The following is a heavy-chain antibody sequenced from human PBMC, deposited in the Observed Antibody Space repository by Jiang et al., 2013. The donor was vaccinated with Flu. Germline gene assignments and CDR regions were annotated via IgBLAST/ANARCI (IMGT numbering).Heavy chain of an antibody. Sequence: VQLLESGGGFVQPGGSLRLSCAASGFSFSDHYMDWVRQGPGKGLEWVGRTRNKANSYTTTYAASVKGRLTISREDSKNSLYLQMNSLKTEDTAVYYCVRVVRGATGGRFFDYWGQGTLVTVSS. CDR3: VRVVRGATGGRFFDY. D-gene: IGHD3-10*01. J-gene: IGHJ4*02. CDR1: GFSFSDHY. CDR2: TRNKANSYTT. V-gene: IGHV3-72*01.